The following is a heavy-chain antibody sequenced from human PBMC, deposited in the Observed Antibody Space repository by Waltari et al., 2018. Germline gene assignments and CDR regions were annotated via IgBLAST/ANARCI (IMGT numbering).Heavy chain of an antibody. D-gene: IGHD6-6*01. CDR2: IYHSGST. V-gene: IGHV4-38-2*01. CDR3: ARRGRGSPYYFDY. Sequence: QVQLQESGPGLVKPSETLSLTCAVSGYAISSGYYWGWIRQPPGKGLEWIGSIYHSGSTYYNPSLKSRVTISVDTSNNQFSLKLSSVTAADTAVYYCARRGRGSPYYFDYWGQGTLVTVSS. J-gene: IGHJ4*02. CDR1: GYAISSGYY.